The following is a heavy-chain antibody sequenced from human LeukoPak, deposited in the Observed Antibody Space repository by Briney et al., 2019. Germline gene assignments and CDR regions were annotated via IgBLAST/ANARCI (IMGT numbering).Heavy chain of an antibody. V-gene: IGHV4-4*02. CDR1: GGSISSSNW. CDR3: ASRGFGEFSFDY. Sequence: PSQTLSLTCAVSGGSISSSNWWSWVRQPPGKGLEWIGEIYHSGSTNYNPSLKSRVTISVDKSKNQFSLKLSSVTAAGTAVYYCASRGFGEFSFDYWGQGTLATVSS. J-gene: IGHJ4*02. CDR2: IYHSGST. D-gene: IGHD3-10*01.